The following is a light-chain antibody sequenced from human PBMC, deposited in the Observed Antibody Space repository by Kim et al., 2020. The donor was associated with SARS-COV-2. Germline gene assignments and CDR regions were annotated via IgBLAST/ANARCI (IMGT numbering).Light chain of an antibody. J-gene: IGLJ3*02. CDR1: SRHTNYA. V-gene: IGLV4-69*01. Sequence: QLVLTQSPSASASLGASVKLTCTLTSRHTNYAIAWHQQQPEKGPRYLMNVNSDGSHRKGDGIPDRFSGSSSGAERYLTISSLQSEDEADYYCQTWGTGVWVFGGGTQLTVL. CDR2: VNSDGSH. CDR3: QTWGTGVWV.